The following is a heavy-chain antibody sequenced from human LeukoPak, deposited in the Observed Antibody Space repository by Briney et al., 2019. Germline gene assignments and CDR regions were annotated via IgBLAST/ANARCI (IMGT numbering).Heavy chain of an antibody. CDR1: GFTFTNHA. V-gene: IGHV3-64*01. Sequence: GVPLRLSCAASGFTFTNHAMQWVRQAPVKGLEYVSPISGNGGSTYSANSVKGRFTICRDNSKNTVYLQMGSLRPEDMAVYYCARAGVVRYVAWLINYYMDVWGKGTTVTVSS. J-gene: IGHJ6*03. CDR3: ARAGVVRYVAWLINYYMDV. CDR2: ISGNGGST. D-gene: IGHD3-9*01.